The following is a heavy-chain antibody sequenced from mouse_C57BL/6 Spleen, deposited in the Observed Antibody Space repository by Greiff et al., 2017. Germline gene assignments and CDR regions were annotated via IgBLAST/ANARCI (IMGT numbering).Heavy chain of an antibody. CDR1: GYTFTDYT. V-gene: IGHV1-78*01. CDR2: IYPSDGST. D-gene: IGHD1-1*01. CDR3: AGSNGCYARGY. Sequence: VQLQQSDAELVKPGASVKISCKVSGYTFTDYTIHWMKQRPDQGLEWIGNIYPSDGSTKYNEKFKGKATLTVDKSSSTAFMQLHRLTSEDSADCSSAGSNGCYARGYWGQGTSVTVSS. J-gene: IGHJ4*01.